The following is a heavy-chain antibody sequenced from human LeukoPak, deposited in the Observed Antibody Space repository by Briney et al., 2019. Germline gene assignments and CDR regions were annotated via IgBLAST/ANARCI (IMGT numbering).Heavy chain of an antibody. V-gene: IGHV3-21*04. CDR2: ISSSSSYI. CDR3: AKDLYSSSWYWFDP. J-gene: IGHJ5*02. CDR1: GFTFSSYS. Sequence: GGSLRLSCAASGFTFSSYSMNWVRQAPGKGLEWVSSISSSSSYIYYAVSVKGRFTISRDNSKNTLYLQMNSLRAEDTAVYYCAKDLYSSSWYWFDPWGQGTLVTVSS. D-gene: IGHD6-13*01.